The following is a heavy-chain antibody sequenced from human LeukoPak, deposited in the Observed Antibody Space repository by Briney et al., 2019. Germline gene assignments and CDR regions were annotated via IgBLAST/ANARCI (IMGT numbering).Heavy chain of an antibody. CDR2: ISYDGSNN. CDR3: ARDRSSGYYGAFDY. D-gene: IGHD3-22*01. CDR1: GFTFSSYA. V-gene: IGHV3-30-3*01. J-gene: IGHJ4*02. Sequence: GGSLRLPCAASGFTFSSYAMHWVRQAPGKGLEWVAGISYDGSNNYYADSVKGRFTISRDNSKNTLCLQMNSLRAEDTAVYYCARDRSSGYYGAFDYWGQGTLVTVSS.